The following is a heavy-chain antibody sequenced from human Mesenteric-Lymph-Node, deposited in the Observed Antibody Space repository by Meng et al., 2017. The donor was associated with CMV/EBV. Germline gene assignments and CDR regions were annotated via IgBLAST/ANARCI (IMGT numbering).Heavy chain of an antibody. CDR3: ATETLVAPTTLGLIYYGMDV. D-gene: IGHD2-2*01. CDR2: ISTSGLYK. CDR1: GFTFSSHS. V-gene: IGHV3-21*01. Sequence: GESLKISCAASGFTFSSHSMNWVRQAPGGGLEWVSSISTSGLYKYYADSVKGRFTVSRDNAENSLYLQMNNLRVDDTAVYYCATETLVAPTTLGLIYYGMDVWGQGTTVTVSS. J-gene: IGHJ6*02.